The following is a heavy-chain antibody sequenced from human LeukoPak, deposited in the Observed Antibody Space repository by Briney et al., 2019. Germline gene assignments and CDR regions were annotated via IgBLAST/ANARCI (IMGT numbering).Heavy chain of an antibody. D-gene: IGHD2-8*02. Sequence: PETLSLTCSVSGGSISRFFWTWIRQSPGRGLEWIAYVHNSGDSNYIPSYNPSLKSRATISAETSKNLFSLKLTSLTAPDTVAYVFARRRPPFISASTDYPHAFDVWGQGTRVIVSA. CDR1: GGSISRFF. V-gene: IGHV4-59*08. CDR2: VHNSGDSNYIP. J-gene: IGHJ3*01. CDR3: ARRRPPFISASTDYPHAFDV.